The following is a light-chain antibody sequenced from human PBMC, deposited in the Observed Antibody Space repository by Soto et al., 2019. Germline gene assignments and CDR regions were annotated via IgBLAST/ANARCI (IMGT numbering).Light chain of an antibody. CDR2: AAS. V-gene: IGKV1-9*01. CDR3: QQLNTYPLT. CDR1: QGISSY. J-gene: IGKJ4*01. Sequence: DLQRAQSTSSLSPSVGDRVTITLRASQGISSYLNWYQQKPGKAPKLLIYAASTLQSGVPSRFSGSGSGTEFTLTIGSLQPEDFATFYCQQLNTYPLTLGGGTNVDIK.